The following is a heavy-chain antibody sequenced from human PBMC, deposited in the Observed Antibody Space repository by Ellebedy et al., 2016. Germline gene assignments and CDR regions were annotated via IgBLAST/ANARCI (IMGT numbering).Heavy chain of an antibody. CDR1: GLTLSDYW. CDR3: TKDADSENYGVFGH. CDR2: ITSDGIIT. J-gene: IGHJ4*02. D-gene: IGHD1-7*01. Sequence: GESLKISXAASGLTLSDYWMHWVRQAPGKGLVWVSRITSDGIITIYADSVKGRFTISRDNAKNTLFLQMNSLRAEDTALFFCTKDADSENYGVFGHWGQGAPVTVSS. V-gene: IGHV3-74*01.